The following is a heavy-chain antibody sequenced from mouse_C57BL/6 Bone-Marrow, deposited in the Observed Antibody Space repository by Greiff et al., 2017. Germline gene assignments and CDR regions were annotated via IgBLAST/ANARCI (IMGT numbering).Heavy chain of an antibody. CDR2: ISYDGSN. Sequence: EVQVVESGPGLVKPSQSLSLTCSVTGYSITSGYYWNWIRQFPGNKLEWMGYISYDGSNNYNPSLKNRISITRDTSKNQFFLKLNSVTTEDTATYYCARDLLWSFDYWGQGTTRTVSS. D-gene: IGHD2-1*01. CDR1: GYSITSGYY. J-gene: IGHJ2*01. V-gene: IGHV3-6*01. CDR3: ARDLLWSFDY.